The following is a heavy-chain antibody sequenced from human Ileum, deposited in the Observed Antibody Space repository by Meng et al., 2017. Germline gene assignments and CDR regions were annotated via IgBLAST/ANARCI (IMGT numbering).Heavy chain of an antibody. CDR2: INTGNGDA. CDR3: ARGHQNYDILTGSY. V-gene: IGHV1-3*04. Sequence: QVQLVQSGAAGKKPGAAEKGACKASGDTFTRYAMHWVRQAPGQRLEWMGWINTGNGDAKYSQRFQGRVTITRDTSASTVYMELSSLRSEDTTVYYCARGHQNYDILTGSYWGQGTLVTVSS. CDR1: GDTFTRYA. J-gene: IGHJ4*02. D-gene: IGHD3-9*01.